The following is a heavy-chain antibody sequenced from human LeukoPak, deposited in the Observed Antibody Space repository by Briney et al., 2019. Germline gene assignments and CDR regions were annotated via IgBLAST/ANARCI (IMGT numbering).Heavy chain of an antibody. CDR3: ARHVRKRGIAVAGTPGWFDP. J-gene: IGHJ5*02. Sequence: SETLSLTCTVSGGSISYYYWSWIRQSPGKGLEWIGYIYHSGNTNYNPSLKSRVTISVDTSKNQFSLKLSSVTAADTAVYYCARHVRKRGIAVAGTPGWFDPWGQGTLVTVSS. V-gene: IGHV4-59*08. D-gene: IGHD6-19*01. CDR1: GGSISYYY. CDR2: IYHSGNT.